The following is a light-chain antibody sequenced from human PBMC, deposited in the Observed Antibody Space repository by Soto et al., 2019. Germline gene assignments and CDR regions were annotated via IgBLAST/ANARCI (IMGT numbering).Light chain of an antibody. Sequence: QSALTQPASVSGSPGQSITISCTGTSSDVGGYDYVSWYQRHPGTAPRLIIFEVTNRPSGVSNRFSGSKSGNTASLTISGLQAEDEADYYCTSYTSSSTQVFGTGTKVTVL. CDR3: TSYTSSSTQV. CDR1: SSDVGGYDY. V-gene: IGLV2-14*01. J-gene: IGLJ1*01. CDR2: EVT.